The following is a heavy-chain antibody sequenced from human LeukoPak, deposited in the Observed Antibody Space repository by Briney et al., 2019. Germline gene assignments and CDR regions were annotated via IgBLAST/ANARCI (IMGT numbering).Heavy chain of an antibody. CDR1: GGSISSSSYY. CDR2: IYYSGST. V-gene: IGHV4-39*07. Sequence: PSETLSLTCTVSGGSISSSSYYWGWIRQPPGKGLEWIGSIYYSGSTYYNPSLKSRVTISVDTSKNQFSLKLSSVTAADTAVYYCARDDDRAFDIWGQGTMVTVSS. D-gene: IGHD3-9*01. CDR3: ARDDDRAFDI. J-gene: IGHJ3*02.